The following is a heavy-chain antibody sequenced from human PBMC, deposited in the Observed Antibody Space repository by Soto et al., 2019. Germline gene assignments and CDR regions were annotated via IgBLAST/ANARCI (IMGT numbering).Heavy chain of an antibody. CDR1: GFTFSDHY. D-gene: IGHD1-26*01. V-gene: IGHV3-72*01. J-gene: IGHJ4*02. CDR2: TRNKANSYTT. Sequence: EVQLVESGGGLVQPGGSLRLSCAASGFTFSDHYMDWVRQAPGKGLEWVGRTRNKANSYTTEYAASVKGRFTVSRDDSKSSLYLQMNSLKTEDTAMYYCTRVSGSYYFDNWGQGTLVTVSS. CDR3: TRVSGSYYFDN.